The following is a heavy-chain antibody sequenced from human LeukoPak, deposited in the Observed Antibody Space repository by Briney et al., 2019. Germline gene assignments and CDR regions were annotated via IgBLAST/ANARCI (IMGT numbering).Heavy chain of an antibody. D-gene: IGHD2-2*01. V-gene: IGHV1-69*13. CDR3: ARVGSSTSWSFGFDY. J-gene: IGHJ4*02. CDR2: IIPIFGTA. Sequence: SVKVSCKASGGTFSSYAISWERQAPGQGLEWMGGIIPIFGTANYAQKFQGRVTITADESTSTAYMELSSLRSEDTAVYYCARVGSSTSWSFGFDYWGQGTLVTVSS. CDR1: GGTFSSYA.